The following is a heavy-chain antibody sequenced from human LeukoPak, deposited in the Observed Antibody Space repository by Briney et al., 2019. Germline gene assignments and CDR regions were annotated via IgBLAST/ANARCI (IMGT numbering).Heavy chain of an antibody. Sequence: SETLSLTCAVYGGSFSGYYWSWIRQPPGKGLEWIGEINYSGSTNYNPSLKSRVTISVDTSKNQFSLKLSSVTAADTAVYYCARGSRRFDPWGQGTLVTVSS. CDR1: GGSFSGYY. J-gene: IGHJ5*02. CDR2: INYSGST. V-gene: IGHV4-34*01. CDR3: ARGSRRFDP.